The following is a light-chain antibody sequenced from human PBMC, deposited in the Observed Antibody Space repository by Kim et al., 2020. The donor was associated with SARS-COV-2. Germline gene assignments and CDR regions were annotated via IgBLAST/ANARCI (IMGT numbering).Light chain of an antibody. Sequence: SPGERATLSCRASQSVSSSYLAWYQQKLGQAPRLLIYGASSRATGIPDRFSGSGSGTDFTLIINRLEPEDSAVYYCQQYSSSPLTFGGGTKVDIK. CDR3: QQYSSSPLT. V-gene: IGKV3-20*01. J-gene: IGKJ4*01. CDR2: GAS. CDR1: QSVSSSY.